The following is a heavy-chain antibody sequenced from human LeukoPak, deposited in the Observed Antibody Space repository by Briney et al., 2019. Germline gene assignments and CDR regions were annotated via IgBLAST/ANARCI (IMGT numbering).Heavy chain of an antibody. J-gene: IGHJ6*03. D-gene: IGHD6-19*01. CDR1: GGSISSYY. CDR3: ARDKCSSGPTHYYYMDV. CDR2: IYYSGST. Sequence: PETLSLTCTVSGGSISSYYWSWIRQPPGKGLEWIGYIYYSGSTNYNPSLKSRVTISVDTSKNQFSLKLSSVTAADTAVYYCARDKCSSGPTHYYYMDVWGKGTTVTVSS. V-gene: IGHV4-59*01.